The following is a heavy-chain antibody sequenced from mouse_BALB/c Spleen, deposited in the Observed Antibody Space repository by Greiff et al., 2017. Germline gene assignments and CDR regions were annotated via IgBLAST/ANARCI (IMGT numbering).Heavy chain of an antibody. V-gene: IGHV1S81*02. CDR1: GYTFTSYY. CDR3: TREGYYYGSSPWFAY. J-gene: IGHJ3*01. D-gene: IGHD1-1*01. CDR2: INPSNGGT. Sequence: VQLVESGAELVKPGASVKLSCKASGYTFTSYYMYWVKQRPGQGLEWIGEINPSNGGTNFNEKFKSKATLTVDKSSSTAYMQLSSLTSEDSAVYYCTREGYYYGSSPWFAYWGQGTLVTVSA.